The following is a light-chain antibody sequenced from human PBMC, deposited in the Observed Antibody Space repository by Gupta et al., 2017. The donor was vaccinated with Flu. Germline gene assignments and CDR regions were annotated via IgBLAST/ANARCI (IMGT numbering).Light chain of an antibody. CDR3: DSWADCLREGV. Sequence: QSVLTQPPSAPGTPGQRVTISCSGSTANIGSNYVFWYQQLPGTAQKHNIVSNDQRPSGVRTRFACSESSTYDSPALRVLRSEDEAEDDYDSWADCLREGVFGGGTKLTVL. CDR2: SND. CDR1: TANIGSNY. J-gene: IGLJ3*02. V-gene: IGLV1-47*02.